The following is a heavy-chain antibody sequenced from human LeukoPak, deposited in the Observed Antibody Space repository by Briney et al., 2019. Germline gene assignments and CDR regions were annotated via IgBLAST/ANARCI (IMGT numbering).Heavy chain of an antibody. CDR2: INHSGST. V-gene: IGHV4-34*01. CDR3: AKSGGYCSSTSCYGLHDWFDP. J-gene: IGHJ5*02. Sequence: PSETLSLTCAVYGGSFSGYYWSWIRQPPGKGLEWIGEINHSGSTNYNPSLKSRVTISVDTSKNQLSLKLSSVTAADTAVYYCAKSGGYCSSTSCYGLHDWFDPWGQGTLVTVSS. CDR1: GGSFSGYY. D-gene: IGHD2-2*01.